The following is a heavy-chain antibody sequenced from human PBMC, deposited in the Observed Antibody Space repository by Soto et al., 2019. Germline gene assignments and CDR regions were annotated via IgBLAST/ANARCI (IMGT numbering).Heavy chain of an antibody. Sequence: QVQLVQTGAEVKKPGSSVKVSCKASGGTFSTYAISWVRQAPGQGLEWMGHIIPIFDTSTYAQKFQDRVTITADKSTSTAYMELNSLRSEDTAIYSCATLRDGHIQRIEWGQGTLVTVSS. D-gene: IGHD2-2*01. CDR1: GGTFSTYA. CDR2: IIPIFDTS. J-gene: IGHJ4*02. V-gene: IGHV1-69*06. CDR3: ATLRDGHIQRIE.